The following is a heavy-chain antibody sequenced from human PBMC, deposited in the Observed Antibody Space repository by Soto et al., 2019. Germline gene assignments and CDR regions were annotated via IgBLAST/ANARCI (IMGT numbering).Heavy chain of an antibody. CDR2: IYYRGST. Sequence: PSETLSLTCTVSGDSISSGTYYWSWIRQPPGKELEWIGYIYYRGSTNYNPPLKSRVTISLETSKNQFSLNLNSVTAADTAVYYCARDPRDSSAYALWGQGTLVTVSS. CDR1: GDSISSGTYY. CDR3: ARDPRDSSAYAL. J-gene: IGHJ4*02. D-gene: IGHD3-22*01. V-gene: IGHV4-61*01.